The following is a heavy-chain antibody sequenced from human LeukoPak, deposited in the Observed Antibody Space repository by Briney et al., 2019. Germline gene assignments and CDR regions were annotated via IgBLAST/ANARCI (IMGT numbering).Heavy chain of an antibody. CDR2: IYYSGST. J-gene: IGHJ4*02. CDR1: GGSISSSGYY. V-gene: IGHV4-39*01. Sequence: SETLSLTCTVSGGSISSSGYYWGWIRQPPGKGLEWIGSIYYSGSTYYNPSLKSRVTISVDTSKNQFSLKLSSVTAADTAVYYCARFVGFFGVVIPRDDYWGQGTLVTVSS. D-gene: IGHD3-3*01. CDR3: ARFVGFFGVVIPRDDY.